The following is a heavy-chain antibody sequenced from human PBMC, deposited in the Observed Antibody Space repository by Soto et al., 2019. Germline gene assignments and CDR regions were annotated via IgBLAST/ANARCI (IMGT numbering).Heavy chain of an antibody. Sequence: GESLKISCAASGFTFSSYWMHWVRQAPGKGLVWVSRINTDGSSTFYADSVKGRFTISRDNAKDTLNLQMNSLGAEDTAVYYCVRDLSGSLDYWGLGTLVTVSS. CDR1: GFTFSSYW. V-gene: IGHV3-74*01. J-gene: IGHJ4*02. CDR2: INTDGSST. CDR3: VRDLSGSLDY.